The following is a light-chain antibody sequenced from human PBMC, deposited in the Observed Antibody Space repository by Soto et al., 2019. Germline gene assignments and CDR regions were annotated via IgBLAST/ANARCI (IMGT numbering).Light chain of an antibody. Sequence: DIQMTQTPSSLSASVGDRVTITCQASKDINNCLNWYYQKPGKAPTLLIYDASNLETGVPSRFTGSGSGTHFTRTISSLQPEDTATYYWQQYDNLPLSFGPGTKVEIK. V-gene: IGKV1-33*01. J-gene: IGKJ3*01. CDR3: QQYDNLPLS. CDR2: DAS. CDR1: KDINNC.